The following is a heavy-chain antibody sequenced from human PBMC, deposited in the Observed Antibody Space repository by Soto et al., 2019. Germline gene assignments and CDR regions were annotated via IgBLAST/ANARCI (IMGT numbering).Heavy chain of an antibody. D-gene: IGHD3-22*01. J-gene: IGHJ5*02. CDR3: ATTPTYYYDSSGYYSGFDP. V-gene: IGHV1-24*01. CDR1: GYTLTELS. Sequence: ASVKVSCKVSGYTLTELSMHWVRQAPGKGLEWMGGFDPEDGETIYAQKFQGRVTMTEDTSTDTAYMELSSLRSEDTAVYYCATTPTYYYDSSGYYSGFDPWGQGTLVTVSS. CDR2: FDPEDGET.